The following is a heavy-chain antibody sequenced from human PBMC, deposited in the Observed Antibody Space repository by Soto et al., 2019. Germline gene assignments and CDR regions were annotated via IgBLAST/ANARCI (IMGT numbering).Heavy chain of an antibody. Sequence: QMQLVQSGAEVKKTGSSVKVSCKASGYTFTYRYLHWVRQAPGQALEWMGWITPFNGNTNYAQKFQDRVTITRDRSMSTAYMELSSLRSEDTAMYYCARGQSPYAFDIWGQGTMVTVSS. CDR3: ARGQSPYAFDI. J-gene: IGHJ3*02. CDR2: ITPFNGNT. V-gene: IGHV1-45*02. CDR1: GYTFTYRY.